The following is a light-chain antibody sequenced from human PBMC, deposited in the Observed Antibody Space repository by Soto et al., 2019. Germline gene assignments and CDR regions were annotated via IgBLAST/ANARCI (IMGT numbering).Light chain of an antibody. Sequence: IQMTQSPSTLSASVEDTVTITCRASQTISVSLAWYRQKPGKAPNLLIYDASTLQEGVPSRFSGSGSGTEFTLTVTRLQPDDFATYFCQQYDKYSTFGHGTKVDIK. CDR2: DAS. CDR1: QTISVS. V-gene: IGKV1-5*01. CDR3: QQYDKYST. J-gene: IGKJ1*01.